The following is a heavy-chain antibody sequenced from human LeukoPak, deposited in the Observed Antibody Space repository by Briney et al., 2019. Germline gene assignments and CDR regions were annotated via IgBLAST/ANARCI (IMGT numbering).Heavy chain of an antibody. CDR2: ISGSGDST. Sequence: GGSLRLSCAASGFTFSNYGMSWVRQAPGKGLDWVSAISGSGDSTYYADSVKGRFTISRDNSKNALYLQMNSLGAADTAVYYCAKDRAGYSGARGFDCWGQGTLVTVSS. J-gene: IGHJ4*02. V-gene: IGHV3-23*01. D-gene: IGHD5-12*01. CDR1: GFTFSNYG. CDR3: AKDRAGYSGARGFDC.